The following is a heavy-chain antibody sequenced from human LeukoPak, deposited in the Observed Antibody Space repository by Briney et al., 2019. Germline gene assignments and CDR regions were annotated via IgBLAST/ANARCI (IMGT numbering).Heavy chain of an antibody. CDR2: IYYSGTT. CDR3: ARVSSVWIKDYYYYMDV. V-gene: IGHV4-59*12. CDR1: GGSMSSYY. J-gene: IGHJ6*03. Sequence: SETLSLTCTVSGGSMSSYYWNWIRQPPGKGLEWIGYIYYSGTTNYNPSLKSRVTMSVDTSRNQFSLKLSSVTAADTAVYYCARVSSVWIKDYYYYMDVWGKGTTVTVSS. D-gene: IGHD5-12*01.